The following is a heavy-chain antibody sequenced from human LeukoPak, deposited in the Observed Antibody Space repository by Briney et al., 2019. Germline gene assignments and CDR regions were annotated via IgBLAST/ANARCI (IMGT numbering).Heavy chain of an antibody. CDR1: GFTFSNAW. V-gene: IGHV3-15*01. CDR3: TTTYIVASTRNFSDY. Sequence: GGSLRLSCAASGFTFSNAWLSWVRQAPGKGLEWGGRIKSQALGGTTDYAAPVKGTFTISRDDSKNMVDLQMTSLKAEDTAMYYCTTTYIVASTRNFSDYWGQGTLVIVSS. J-gene: IGHJ4*02. CDR2: IKSQALGGTT. D-gene: IGHD5-12*01.